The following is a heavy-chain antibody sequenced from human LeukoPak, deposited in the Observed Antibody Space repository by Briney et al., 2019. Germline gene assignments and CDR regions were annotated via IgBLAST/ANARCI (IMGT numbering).Heavy chain of an antibody. CDR3: ARPGVGFDY. J-gene: IGHJ4*02. V-gene: IGHV3-74*01. CDR1: GFTFTSYW. CDR2: INTDGTIT. Sequence: PGGSLRLSCAASGFTFTSYWMHWVRQAPGKGLAWLSRINTDGTITSYADSLEGRFTISRDNAKNTVYLQMNSLRTEDTAVYYCARPGVGFDYWGQGALVTVSS.